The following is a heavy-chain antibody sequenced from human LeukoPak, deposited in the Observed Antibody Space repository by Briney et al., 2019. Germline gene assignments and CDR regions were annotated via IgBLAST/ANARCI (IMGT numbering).Heavy chain of an antibody. CDR1: GGSISSSSYY. Sequence: KPSETLSLTCTVSGGSISSSSYYWGWIRQPPGTGLEWIGSIYYSGSTYYNPSLKSRVTISVDTSKNQFSLKLSSVTAADTAVYYCARRIVVTRGFDYWGQGTLVTVSS. CDR3: ARRIVVTRGFDY. J-gene: IGHJ4*02. D-gene: IGHD4-23*01. V-gene: IGHV4-39*01. CDR2: IYYSGST.